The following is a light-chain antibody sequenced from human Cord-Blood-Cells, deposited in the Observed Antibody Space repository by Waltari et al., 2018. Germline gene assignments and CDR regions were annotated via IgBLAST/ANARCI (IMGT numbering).Light chain of an antibody. CDR1: SSDVGGYNY. Sequence: QSALTQPASVSGSPGQSITISCTGTSSDVGGYNYVSWYQQHPGKAPKLMIYEVSNRPSGVSNRCSGSKSGNTASLTISGLQAEDEADYYCSSYTSSSTYVFVTGTKVTVL. CDR2: EVS. V-gene: IGLV2-14*01. CDR3: SSYTSSSTYV. J-gene: IGLJ1*01.